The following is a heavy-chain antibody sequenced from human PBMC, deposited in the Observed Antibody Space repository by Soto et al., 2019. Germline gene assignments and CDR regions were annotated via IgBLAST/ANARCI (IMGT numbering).Heavy chain of an antibody. V-gene: IGHV4-30-2*01. CDR3: ARVRNNWFDP. Sequence: SETLSLTCAVSGGSISSGGYSWSWIRQPPGKGLEWIGYIYHSGSTYYNPSLKSRVTISVDRSKNQFSLKLSSVTAADTAVYYCARVRNNWFDPWGPGTLVTVSS. CDR2: IYHSGST. J-gene: IGHJ5*02. CDR1: GGSISSGGYS.